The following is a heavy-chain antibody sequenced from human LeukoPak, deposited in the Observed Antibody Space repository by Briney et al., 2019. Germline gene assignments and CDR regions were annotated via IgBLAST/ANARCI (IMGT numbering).Heavy chain of an antibody. Sequence: GGSLRLSCAASGFTFRSYWMTWVRQAPGKGLECVANIKPDGSEKDYVDSVKGRFTISRDNAKDSLYLQMNSLRGEDTAVYYCAREIRAAYPSGSFPWFFDNWGQGSLVTVSS. CDR2: IKPDGSEK. V-gene: IGHV3-7*01. CDR1: GFTFRSYW. J-gene: IGHJ4*02. D-gene: IGHD3-10*01. CDR3: AREIRAAYPSGSFPWFFDN.